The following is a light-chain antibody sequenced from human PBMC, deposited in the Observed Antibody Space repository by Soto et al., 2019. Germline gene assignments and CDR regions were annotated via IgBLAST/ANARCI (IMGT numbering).Light chain of an antibody. Sequence: DIQMTQSPSTLSGSVGDRVTITCRASQTISSWLAWYQQKPGKAPKLLIYAASTLQSGVPSRFSGSGSGTDFTLTISTLQPEDFATYYCLQTYSTPRTFGQGTKVDIK. CDR2: AAS. CDR1: QTISSW. CDR3: LQTYSTPRT. V-gene: IGKV1-39*01. J-gene: IGKJ1*01.